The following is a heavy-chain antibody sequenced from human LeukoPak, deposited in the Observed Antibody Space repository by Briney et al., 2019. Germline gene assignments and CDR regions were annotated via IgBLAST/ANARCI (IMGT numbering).Heavy chain of an antibody. CDR3: ARDAPQWRNAFDF. D-gene: IGHD6-19*01. CDR2: VSAYNGNT. Sequence: ASVKVSCKASGYTFTNTGICWVRQAPGRGLEWMGWVSAYNGNTNYAQKFQGRVTMTTDTSTSTAYMELRSLRSDDTAVYFCARDAPQWRNAFDFWGQGTMVTVSS. V-gene: IGHV1-18*01. J-gene: IGHJ3*01. CDR1: GYTFTNTG.